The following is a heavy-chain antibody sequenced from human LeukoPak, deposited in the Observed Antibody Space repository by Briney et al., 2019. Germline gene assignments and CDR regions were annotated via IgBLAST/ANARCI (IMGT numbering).Heavy chain of an antibody. D-gene: IGHD3-3*01. CDR1: GGSISSYY. J-gene: IGHJ6*03. CDR2: IYYSGST. CDR3: ARGDWSGYYIRYYYYMDV. Sequence: PSETLSLTCTVSGGSISSYYWGWIRQPPGKGLEWIGSIYYSGSTYYNPSLKSRVTISVDTSKNQFSLKLSSVTAADTAVYYCARGDWSGYYIRYYYYMDVWGKGTTVTVSS. V-gene: IGHV4-39*01.